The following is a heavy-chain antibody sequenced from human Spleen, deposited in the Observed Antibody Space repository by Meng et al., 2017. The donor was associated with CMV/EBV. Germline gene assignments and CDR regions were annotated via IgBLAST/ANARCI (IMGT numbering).Heavy chain of an antibody. J-gene: IGHJ4*02. CDR2: IYYSGST. Sequence: SISSSNLWTWGSQVPGKGLEWIGYIYYSGSTYYNPSLKSRVTISVDTSKNQFSLKLSSVTAADTAVYYCASLLGYCSSTSCPGGYFDYWGQGTLVTVSS. CDR3: ASLLGYCSSTSCPGGYFDY. D-gene: IGHD2-2*01. V-gene: IGHV4-30-4*01. CDR1: SISSSNL.